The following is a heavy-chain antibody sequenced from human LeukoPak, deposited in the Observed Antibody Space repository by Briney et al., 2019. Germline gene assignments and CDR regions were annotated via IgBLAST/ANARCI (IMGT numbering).Heavy chain of an antibody. J-gene: IGHJ4*02. Sequence: GGSLRLSCSASGFTFTTYGMNWVRQAPGKGLEWVSGIGGSGTRTYYADSVKGRFTISRDNPKNTLYLQMNSLRDEDTAVYYCAKRIQSAMATGYWGQGTLVTVSS. CDR2: IGGSGTRT. CDR3: AKRIQSAMATGY. CDR1: GFTFTTYG. V-gene: IGHV3-23*01. D-gene: IGHD5-18*01.